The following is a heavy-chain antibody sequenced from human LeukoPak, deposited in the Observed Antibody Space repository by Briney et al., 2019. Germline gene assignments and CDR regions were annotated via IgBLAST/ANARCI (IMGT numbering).Heavy chain of an antibody. CDR1: GGSISSYY. CDR3: GRTCPPVY. J-gene: IGHJ4*02. Sequence: SETLSLTFTVSGGSISSYYWSWIRPPPGKGLEWIGYIYNSGNINYNPSLKSRVTMSLDTSKNQISLKLNSVTAADTAVYCSGRTCPPVYWGQGTLVTVSS. D-gene: IGHD2-15*01. V-gene: IGHV4-59*01. CDR2: IYNSGNI.